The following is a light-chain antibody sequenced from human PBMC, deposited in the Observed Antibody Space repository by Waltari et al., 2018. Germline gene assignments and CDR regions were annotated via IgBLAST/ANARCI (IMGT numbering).Light chain of an antibody. Sequence: EIVLTQSPATLSLSPGERATLSCRASQRVSSYLAWYQHKPGQAPRLLIYDASNRATGIPARFSGSGSGTDFTLTISSLEPEDFAVYYCQQRSNWPRTFGQGTKVEIK. CDR2: DAS. V-gene: IGKV3-11*01. CDR3: QQRSNWPRT. CDR1: QRVSSY. J-gene: IGKJ1*01.